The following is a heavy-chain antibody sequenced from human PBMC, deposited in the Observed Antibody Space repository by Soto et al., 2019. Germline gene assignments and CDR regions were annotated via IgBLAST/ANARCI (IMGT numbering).Heavy chain of an antibody. CDR2: IIPIFGTA. V-gene: IGHV1-69*13. CDR3: ARDRPDSSGWNDY. J-gene: IGHJ4*02. Sequence: SVKVSCKASGGTFSSYAICWVRQAPGQGLEWMGGIIPIFGTANYAQKFQGRVTITADESTSTAYMELSSLRSEDTAVYYCARDRPDSSGWNDYWGQGTLVTVSS. D-gene: IGHD6-19*01. CDR1: GGTFSSYA.